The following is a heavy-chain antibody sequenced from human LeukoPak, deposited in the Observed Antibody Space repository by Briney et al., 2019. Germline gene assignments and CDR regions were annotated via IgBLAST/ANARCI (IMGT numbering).Heavy chain of an antibody. Sequence: SQTLSLTCTVSADSLSSYGHYWAWIRQFPGKGLESIGFIHHSGRSRHNPSLKDRVAISVDTSRKQFALKLSSVTAADTAMYYCARGGNRFGGFYFDYWGQGIQVIVSS. J-gene: IGHJ4*02. CDR1: ADSLSSYGHY. CDR3: ARGGNRFGGFYFDY. CDR2: IHHSGRS. V-gene: IGHV4-31*03. D-gene: IGHD3-10*01.